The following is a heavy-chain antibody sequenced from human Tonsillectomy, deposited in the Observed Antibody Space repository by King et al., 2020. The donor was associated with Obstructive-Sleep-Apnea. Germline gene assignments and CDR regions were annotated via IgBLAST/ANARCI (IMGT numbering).Heavy chain of an antibody. CDR2: IIPILDIA. CDR1: GGTFSDHS. V-gene: IGHV1-69*09. CDR3: AREREDIWYLEE. D-gene: IGHD2-8*01. Sequence: QLVQSGAEVRKPGSSVKISCKASGGTFSDHSISWVRQAPGQGLEWMGGIIPILDIANYAQKFQGRITITADKSTSTVYMELSSLKSEDTAVFYCAREREDIWYLEEWGQGTRVTVAS. J-gene: IGHJ4*02.